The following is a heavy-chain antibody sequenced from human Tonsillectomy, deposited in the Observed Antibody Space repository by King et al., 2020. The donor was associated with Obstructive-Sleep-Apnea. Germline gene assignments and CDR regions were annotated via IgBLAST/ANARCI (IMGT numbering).Heavy chain of an antibody. D-gene: IGHD1-26*01. CDR3: GSYSGSQEDY. Sequence: EVQLVESGGGLVQPGGSLRLSCAASGFTFSSYSMNWVRQAPGKVLEWGSYISSGSSTIYYADSVKGRFTISRDNAKNSLYLQMNSLRAEDTAVYYCGSYSGSQEDYWGQGTLVTVSS. CDR2: ISSGSSTI. CDR1: GFTFSSYS. J-gene: IGHJ4*02. V-gene: IGHV3-48*04.